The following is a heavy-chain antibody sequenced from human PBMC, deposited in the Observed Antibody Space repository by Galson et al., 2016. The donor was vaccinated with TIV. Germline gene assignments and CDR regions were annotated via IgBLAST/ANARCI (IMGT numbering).Heavy chain of an antibody. CDR1: GYTFTSFG. CDR2: ISVYNGDT. J-gene: IGHJ6*02. Sequence: SVKVSCKASGYTFTSFGLSWVRQAPGQGLEWMGWISVYNGDTDYAVKFQGRVTLTTDRYTDTAYMDLRSLGADDTAVYFCARPMYYYGSGSFQYYGMDFRGQGTTVTVSS. V-gene: IGHV1-18*01. CDR3: ARPMYYYGSGSFQYYGMDF. D-gene: IGHD3-10*01.